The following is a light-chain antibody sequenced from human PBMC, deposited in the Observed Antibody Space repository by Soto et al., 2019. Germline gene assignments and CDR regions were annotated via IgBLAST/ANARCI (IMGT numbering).Light chain of an antibody. J-gene: IGKJ4*01. CDR1: QSVGSD. Sequence: MVMTQSTATLSVSPGERATLSCRASQSVGSDLAWYQQKPDQAPRLAISDIFTSATCVPSQMSARPSGTESTLTMSSLRSEGFAVYYCQKYNSWPLTLGGGTKA. CDR3: QKYNSWPLT. V-gene: IGKV3D-15*01. CDR2: DIF.